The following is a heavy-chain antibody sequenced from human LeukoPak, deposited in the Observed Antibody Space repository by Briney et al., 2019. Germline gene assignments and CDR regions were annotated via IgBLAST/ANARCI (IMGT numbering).Heavy chain of an antibody. CDR3: ARDLTGYSSGWYDY. CDR1: GGTFISYA. CDR2: IIPILGIA. J-gene: IGHJ4*02. D-gene: IGHD6-19*01. V-gene: IGHV1-69*04. Sequence: SVKVSCKASGGTFISYAISWVRQAPGQGLEWMGRIIPILGIANYAQKFQGRVTITADKSTSTAYMELSSLRSEDTAVYYCARDLTGYSSGWYDYWGQGTLVTVSS.